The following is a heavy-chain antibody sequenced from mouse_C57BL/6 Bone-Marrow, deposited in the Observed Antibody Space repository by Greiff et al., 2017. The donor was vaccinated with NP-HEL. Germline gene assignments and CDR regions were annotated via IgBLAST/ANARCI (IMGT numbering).Heavy chain of an antibody. D-gene: IGHD1-1*01. Sequence: EVKLVESGGGLVQSGRSLRLSCATSGFTFSDFYMEWVRQAPGKGLEWIAASRNKANDYTTEYSASVKGRFTVSRDTPQSILYLQMKALRAEDGAICYCARVHCYGSGPCWSLDVWGTGTPVTVS. V-gene: IGHV7-1*01. CDR3: ARVHCYGSGPCWSLDV. CDR1: GFTFSDFY. CDR2: SRNKANDYTT. J-gene: IGHJ1*03.